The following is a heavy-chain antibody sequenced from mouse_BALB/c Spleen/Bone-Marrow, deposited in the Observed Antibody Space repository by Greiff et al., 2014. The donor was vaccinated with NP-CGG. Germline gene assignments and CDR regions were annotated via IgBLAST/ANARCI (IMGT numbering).Heavy chain of an antibody. CDR3: TRKYGKGGDF. J-gene: IGHJ2*01. V-gene: IGHV1-61*01. Sequence: VQLQQSGAELVRPGASVKLSCKASGYTFTGYWMNWVKQRPGQGLEWIGMIDPSDSEAHYNQMFRDKATLTVDKSSSTAYMQLSSLTSEDSAVYYCTRKYGKGGDFWGQGTTLTVSS. CDR1: GYTFTGYW. D-gene: IGHD2-10*02. CDR2: IDPSDSEA.